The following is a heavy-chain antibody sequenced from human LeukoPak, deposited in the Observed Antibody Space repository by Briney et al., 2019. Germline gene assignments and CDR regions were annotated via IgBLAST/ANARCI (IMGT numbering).Heavy chain of an antibody. V-gene: IGHV3-48*03. CDR2: ISSSGSTI. J-gene: IGHJ5*02. CDR1: GFTFSSYE. D-gene: IGHD2-21*01. Sequence: TGGSLRLSCAASGFTFSSYEMNWVRQARGKGLEWVSYISSSGSTIYYADSVKGRFTISRDNAKLSLYLQMDSLGAEDTAVYFCAILGSEFLSFDPWGQGTLVTVSS. CDR3: AILGSEFLSFDP.